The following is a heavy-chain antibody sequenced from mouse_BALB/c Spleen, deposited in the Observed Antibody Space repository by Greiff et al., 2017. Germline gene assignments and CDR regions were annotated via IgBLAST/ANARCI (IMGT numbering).Heavy chain of an antibody. J-gene: IGHJ2*01. CDR2: IDPENGDT. V-gene: IGHV14-4*02. D-gene: IGHD2-2*01. Sequence: EVQLQQPGAELVKPGASVKLSCKASGYTFTSYWMHWVKQRPEQGLEWIGWIDPENGDTEYAPKFQGKATMTADTSSNTAYLQLSSLTSEDTAVYYCNAWGVTGGQGTTLTVSS. CDR3: NAWGVT. CDR1: GYTFTSYW.